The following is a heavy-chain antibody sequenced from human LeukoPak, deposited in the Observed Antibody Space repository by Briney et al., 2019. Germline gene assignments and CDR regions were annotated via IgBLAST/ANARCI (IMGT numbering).Heavy chain of an antibody. D-gene: IGHD5-18*01. V-gene: IGHV3-73*01. CDR1: GFTFSGSA. Sequence: GGSLRLSCAASGFTFSGSAMHWVRQASGKGLEWVGRIRSKANSYATAYAASVKGRFTISRDDSKNTAYLQMNSLKTEDTAVYYCTRPTAMVNGTDYWGQGTLVTVSS. CDR2: IRSKANSYAT. CDR3: TRPTAMVNGTDY. J-gene: IGHJ4*02.